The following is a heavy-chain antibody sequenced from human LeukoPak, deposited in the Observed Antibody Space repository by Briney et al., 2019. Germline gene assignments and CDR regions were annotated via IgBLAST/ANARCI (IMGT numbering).Heavy chain of an antibody. D-gene: IGHD2/OR15-2a*01. CDR2: IIPILGIA. CDR1: GYTFTSYA. V-gene: IGHV1-69*04. J-gene: IGHJ3*02. CDR3: ARFYYTDAFDI. Sequence: ASVKVSCKASGYTFTSYAMNWVRQAPGQGLEWMGRIIPILGIANYAQEFQGRVTITADKSTSTAYMELSSLRSEDTAVYYCARFYYTDAFDIWGQGTMVTVSS.